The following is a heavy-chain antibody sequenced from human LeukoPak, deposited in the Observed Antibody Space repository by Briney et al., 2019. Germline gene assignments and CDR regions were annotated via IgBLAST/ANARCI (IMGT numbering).Heavy chain of an antibody. CDR2: INPNSGGT. CDR3: ARSLYARVMTTVTDDAFDI. V-gene: IGHV1-2*02. J-gene: IGHJ3*02. CDR1: GYTFTGYY. Sequence: GASVKVSCKASGYTFTGYYMHWVRQAPGQGLAWMGWINPNSGGTNYAQKFQGRVTMTRDTSISTAYMELSRLRSDDTAVYYCARSLYARVMTTVTDDAFDIWGQGTMVTVSS. D-gene: IGHD4-17*01.